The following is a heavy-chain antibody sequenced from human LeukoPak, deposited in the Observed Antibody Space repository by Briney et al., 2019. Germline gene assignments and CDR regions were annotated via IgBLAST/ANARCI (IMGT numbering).Heavy chain of an antibody. Sequence: ASVKVSCKASGYTFTGYYMHWVRQAPGQGLEWMGWINPNSGGTNYAQKFQGRVTMTRDTSISTAYMELSRLRSEDTAVYYCALSTVTTSPFDPWGQGTLVTVSS. J-gene: IGHJ5*02. CDR3: ALSTVTTSPFDP. V-gene: IGHV1-2*02. CDR2: INPNSGGT. CDR1: GYTFTGYY. D-gene: IGHD4-17*01.